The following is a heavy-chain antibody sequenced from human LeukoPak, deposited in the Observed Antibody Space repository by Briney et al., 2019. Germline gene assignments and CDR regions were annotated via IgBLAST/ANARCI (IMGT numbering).Heavy chain of an antibody. J-gene: IGHJ5*02. CDR1: GFTLSSDA. CDR3: ARVWDSSGWSRFDP. D-gene: IGHD6-19*01. CDR2: ISGDGRNI. V-gene: IGHV3-23*01. Sequence: GGSLRLSCAASGFTLSSDAMNWVRRAPGKGLEWVSSISGDGRNIQYADSVKGRFTVSRDNSKNTLYLQMNSLRADDTAVYYCARVWDSSGWSRFDPWGQGTRVTVSS.